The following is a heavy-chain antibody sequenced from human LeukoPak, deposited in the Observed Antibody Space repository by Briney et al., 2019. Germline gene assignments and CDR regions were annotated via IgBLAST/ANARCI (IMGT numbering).Heavy chain of an antibody. Sequence: SVKVSCKASGFTLTSSAMQWVRQARGQRLEWIGWIVVGSGNTNYAQKFQERVTITRDMSTSTAYMELSSLRSEDTAVYYCAAGVRFLEWLDFDYWGQGTLVTVSS. CDR1: GFTLTSSA. J-gene: IGHJ4*02. V-gene: IGHV1-58*02. CDR2: IVVGSGNT. D-gene: IGHD3-3*01. CDR3: AAGVRFLEWLDFDY.